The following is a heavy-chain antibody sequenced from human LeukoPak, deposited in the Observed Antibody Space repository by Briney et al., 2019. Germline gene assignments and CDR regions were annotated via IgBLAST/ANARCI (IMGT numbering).Heavy chain of an antibody. J-gene: IGHJ5*02. Sequence: GGSLRLSCAASGFTFSSSTMTWVRQAPGKGLEWLSYISSSSDRILYADSVKGRFTISRDNAKNSLYLQMTSLRDEDTAVYYCARVPRGADNWFDPWGQGTLVTVSS. D-gene: IGHD3-10*01. CDR1: GFTFSSST. CDR2: ISSSSDRI. V-gene: IGHV3-48*02. CDR3: ARVPRGADNWFDP.